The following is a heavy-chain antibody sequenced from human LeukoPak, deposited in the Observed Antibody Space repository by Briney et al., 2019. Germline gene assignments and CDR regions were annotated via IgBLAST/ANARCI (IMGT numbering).Heavy chain of an antibody. V-gene: IGHV4-61*02. CDR2: IYTSGRP. J-gene: IGHJ4*02. D-gene: IGHD6-13*01. CDR3: ARGFIAAAAFDY. Sequence: SETLSLTCTFSGGSTSSGTDYWSWIRQPAGKGLEWIGRIYTSGRPNYNPSLKCRVTISVDTSKNQFSLKLSSVTAADTAVYYCARGFIAAAAFDYWGQGTLVTVSS. CDR1: GGSTSSGTDY.